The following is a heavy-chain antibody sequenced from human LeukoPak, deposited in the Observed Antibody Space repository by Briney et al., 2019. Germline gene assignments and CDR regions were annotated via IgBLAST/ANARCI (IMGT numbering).Heavy chain of an antibody. CDR3: ARDQEAYCSSASCYEYYYYMDV. CDR1: GGSMSSGSYY. Sequence: SETLSLTCTVSGGSMSSGSYYWSWIRQPAGKGLEWIGRIYTSESTNYNPSLKSRVTISVDPSKNQFSLKLSSVTAADTAVYYCARDQEAYCSSASCYEYYYYMDVWGKGTTVTISS. V-gene: IGHV4-61*02. D-gene: IGHD2-2*01. CDR2: IYTSEST. J-gene: IGHJ6*03.